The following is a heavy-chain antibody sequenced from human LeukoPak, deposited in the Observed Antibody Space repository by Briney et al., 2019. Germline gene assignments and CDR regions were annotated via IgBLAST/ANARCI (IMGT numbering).Heavy chain of an antibody. CDR1: GFTFSTYA. CDR3: ANGGIALTGLDY. D-gene: IGHD6-13*01. CDR2: IASDDGST. V-gene: IGHV3-23*01. Sequence: GGSLRLSCVASGFTFSTYAVGWARQAPGKGLEWVSSIASDDGSTYYADSVKGRFTISRDNSKNTLYLQMNSLRAEDTAVYYCANGGIALTGLDYWGQGTLVTVSS. J-gene: IGHJ4*02.